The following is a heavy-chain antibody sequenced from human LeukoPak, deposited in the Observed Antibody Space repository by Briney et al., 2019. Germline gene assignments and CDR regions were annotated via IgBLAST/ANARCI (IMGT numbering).Heavy chain of an antibody. D-gene: IGHD3-10*01. V-gene: IGHV3-23*01. J-gene: IGHJ4*02. CDR1: GFTFSHYA. Sequence: PGGSLRLSCAASGFTFSHYAMSWVRQAPGKGLEWVSSISGRGDSTDYADSVKGRFTISRDNSKNTVFLQMNRLRAEDTAVYYCAKSSGTYYSIDYWGQGTLVTVSS. CDR2: ISGRGDST. CDR3: AKSSGTYYSIDY.